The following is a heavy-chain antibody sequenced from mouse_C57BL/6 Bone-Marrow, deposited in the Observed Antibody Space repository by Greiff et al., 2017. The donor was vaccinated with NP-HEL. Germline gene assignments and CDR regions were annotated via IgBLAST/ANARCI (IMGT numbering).Heavy chain of an antibody. D-gene: IGHD1-1*01. CDR2: IYPSNGGT. CDR3: AREGPLLLPDY. J-gene: IGHJ2*01. V-gene: IGHV1-55*01. Sequence: QVQLKQSGAELVKPGASVKMSCKASGYTFTSYWITWVKQRPGQGLEWIGDIYPSNGGTNYNEKFKSKATLTVDKSSSTAYMQLSSLTSEDSAVYYCAREGPLLLPDYWGQGTTLTASS. CDR1: GYTFTSYW.